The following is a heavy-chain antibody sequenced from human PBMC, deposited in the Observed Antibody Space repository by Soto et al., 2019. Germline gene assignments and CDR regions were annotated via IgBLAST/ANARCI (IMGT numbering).Heavy chain of an antibody. V-gene: IGHV1-18*01. Sequence: GASVKVSCKASGYTFTSYGISWVRQAPGQGLEWMGWISAYNGNTNYAQKLQGRVTMTTDTSTSTAYMELRSLRSDDTAVYYCARDSGRYCSSASCYPPLLPLDPWGQGTLVTVSS. CDR3: ARDSGRYCSSASCYPPLLPLDP. CDR1: GYTFTSYG. J-gene: IGHJ5*02. D-gene: IGHD2-2*01. CDR2: ISAYNGNT.